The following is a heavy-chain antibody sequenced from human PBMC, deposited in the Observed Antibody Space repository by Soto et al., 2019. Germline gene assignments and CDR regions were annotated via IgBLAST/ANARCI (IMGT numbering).Heavy chain of an antibody. Sequence: SETLSLTCPVSGGSISSSSYYWGWIRQPPGKGLGWIGSIYYSGSTYYNPSLKSRVTISVDTSKNQFSLKLSSVTAADTAVYYCAADYYGSGTSVGWFDPWGQGTLVTVSS. CDR1: GGSISSSSYY. J-gene: IGHJ5*02. CDR3: AADYYGSGTSVGWFDP. D-gene: IGHD3-10*01. CDR2: IYYSGST. V-gene: IGHV4-39*01.